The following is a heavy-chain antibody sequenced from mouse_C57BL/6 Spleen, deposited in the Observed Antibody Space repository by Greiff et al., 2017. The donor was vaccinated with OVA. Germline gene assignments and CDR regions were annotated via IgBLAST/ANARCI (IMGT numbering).Heavy chain of an antibody. CDR2: ISDGGSYT. CDR1: GFTFSSYA. Sequence: EVLLVESGGGLVKPGGSLKLSCAASGFTFSSYAMSWVRQTPEKRLEWVATISDGGSYTYYPDNVKGRFTLSRDNAKNNLYLQMSHLKSEDTAMYYCARGITTVDYWGQGTTLTVSS. V-gene: IGHV5-4*01. J-gene: IGHJ2*01. D-gene: IGHD1-2*01. CDR3: ARGITTVDY.